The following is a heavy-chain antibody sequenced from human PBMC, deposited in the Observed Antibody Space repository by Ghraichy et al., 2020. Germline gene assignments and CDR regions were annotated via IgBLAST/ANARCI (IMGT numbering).Heavy chain of an antibody. CDR3: ASQFCSGGACYWDI. Sequence: SETLSLTCTVSGGSITSDRNSWSWIRQPAGKGLEWIGRIYNTGSTNYDPSLRSRVTISADTSKNQFSLKLSSVTAADTAVYYCASQFCSGGACYWDIWGQGTMITVSS. J-gene: IGHJ3*02. D-gene: IGHD2-8*02. CDR1: GGSITSDRNS. CDR2: IYNTGST. V-gene: IGHV4-61*02.